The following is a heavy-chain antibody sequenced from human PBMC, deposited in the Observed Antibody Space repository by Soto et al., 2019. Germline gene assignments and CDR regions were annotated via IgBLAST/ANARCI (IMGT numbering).Heavy chain of an antibody. CDR1: GSSVSTSGVG. Sequence: QVTLKESGPTQVKPTQTLTLTCTLSGSSVSTSGVGVGWIRQPPGKALEWLALIYWDDDRRYSPSLKSRLTVTKATSSNPVVLTMTNMVPVDTATYYCARLRPIAVPGTADFDYWGQGTLFTVSS. J-gene: IGHJ4*02. CDR2: IYWDDDR. CDR3: ARLRPIAVPGTADFDY. D-gene: IGHD6-19*01. V-gene: IGHV2-5*02.